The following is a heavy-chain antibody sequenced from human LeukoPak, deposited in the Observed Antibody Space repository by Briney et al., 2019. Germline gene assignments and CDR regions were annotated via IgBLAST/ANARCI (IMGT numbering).Heavy chain of an antibody. CDR1: GFTFSSYS. D-gene: IGHD2-21*01. CDR3: AKDSCGGDCYRPYYFDY. Sequence: GGSLRLSCAASGFTFSSYSMNWVRQAPGKGLEWVSVIYSGGSTYYADSVKGRFTISRDNSKNTLYLQMNSLRAEDTAVYYCAKDSCGGDCYRPYYFDYWGQGTLVTVSS. CDR2: IYSGGST. J-gene: IGHJ4*02. V-gene: IGHV3-66*01.